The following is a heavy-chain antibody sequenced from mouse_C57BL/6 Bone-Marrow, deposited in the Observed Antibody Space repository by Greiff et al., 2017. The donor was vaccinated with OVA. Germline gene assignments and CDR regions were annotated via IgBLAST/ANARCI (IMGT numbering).Heavy chain of an antibody. CDR3: ARWLVRFYFDY. V-gene: IGHV5-17*01. D-gene: IGHD2-3*01. J-gene: IGHJ2*01. CDR1: GFTFSDYG. Sequence: EVKLVESGGGLVKPGGSLKLSCAASGFTFSDYGMHWVRQAPEKGLEWVAYISSGSSTIYYADKVKGRFTISRDNAKNTLFLQMTSLRSEDTAMYYCARWLVRFYFDYWGQGTTLTVSS. CDR2: ISSGSSTI.